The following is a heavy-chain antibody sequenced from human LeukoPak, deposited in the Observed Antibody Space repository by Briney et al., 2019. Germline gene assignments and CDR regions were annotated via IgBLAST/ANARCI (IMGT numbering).Heavy chain of an antibody. CDR2: IYYSGST. D-gene: IGHD5-24*01. Sequence: SETLSLTCTVSGGSISPYYWGWIRQPPGKGLEWIGSIYYSGSTYYNPSLKSRVSISVDTSKNQFSLKLSSVTAADTAVYYCAREMATIKPPYFDYWGQGTLVTVSS. CDR1: GGSISPYY. CDR3: AREMATIKPPYFDY. J-gene: IGHJ4*02. V-gene: IGHV4-39*07.